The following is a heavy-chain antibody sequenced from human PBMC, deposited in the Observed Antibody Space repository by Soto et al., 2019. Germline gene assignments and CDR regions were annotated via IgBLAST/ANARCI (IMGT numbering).Heavy chain of an antibody. CDR2: INPNSGGT. CDR3: ARELYNWNDGGFDY. J-gene: IGHJ4*02. D-gene: IGHD1-20*01. V-gene: IGHV1-2*02. CDR1: GYTFTGYY. Sequence: VKVSCKASGYTFTGYYMHWVRQAPGQGLEWMGWINPNSGGTNYAQKFQGRVTMTRDTSISTAYMELSRLRSDDTAVYYCARELYNWNDGGFDYWGQGTLVTVSS.